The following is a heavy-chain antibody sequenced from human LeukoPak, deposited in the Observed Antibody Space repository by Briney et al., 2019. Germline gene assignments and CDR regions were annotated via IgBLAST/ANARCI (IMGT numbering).Heavy chain of an antibody. J-gene: IGHJ4*02. CDR2: IGTAGDT. CDR1: GFTFSSYD. CDR3: ARAKGTYYYDSSGYPLDY. D-gene: IGHD3-22*01. V-gene: IGHV3-13*01. Sequence: GGSLRLSCAASGFTFSSYDMHWVRQATGKGLEWVSAIGTAGDTYYPGSVKGRFTISRENAKNSLCLQTNSLRAGDTAVYYCARAKGTYYYDSSGYPLDYWGQGTLVTVSS.